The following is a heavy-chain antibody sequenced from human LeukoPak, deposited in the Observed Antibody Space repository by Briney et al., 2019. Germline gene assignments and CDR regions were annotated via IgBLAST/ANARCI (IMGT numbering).Heavy chain of an antibody. V-gene: IGHV1-46*01. Sequence: ASVKVSCKASGYTFTSYYMHWVRQAPGQGLEWMGIINPSGGSTSYAQKFQGRVTMTRDMSTSTVYIELSSLRSEDTAVYYCARDYRGYSYGRDWFDPWGQGTLATVSS. D-gene: IGHD5-18*01. CDR3: ARDYRGYSYGRDWFDP. CDR2: INPSGGST. CDR1: GYTFTSYY. J-gene: IGHJ5*02.